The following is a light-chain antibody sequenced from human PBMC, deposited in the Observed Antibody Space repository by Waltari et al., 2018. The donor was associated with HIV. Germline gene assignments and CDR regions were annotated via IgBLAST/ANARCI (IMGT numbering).Light chain of an antibody. J-gene: IGLJ2*01. Sequence: QSALTQPPSASGSPAQSVPIPCTGTSSDVGGYNYASWYQQHPGKAPKLMIYEVTKRPPGVPDRFSGSKSGNTAALTVSGLQGADEADYYCSSYAGSNNFVVFGGGTKLTVL. V-gene: IGLV2-8*01. CDR3: SSYAGSNNFVV. CDR2: EVT. CDR1: SSDVGGYNY.